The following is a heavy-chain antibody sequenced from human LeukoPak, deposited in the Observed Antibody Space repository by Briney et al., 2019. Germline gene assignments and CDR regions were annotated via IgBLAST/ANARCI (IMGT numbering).Heavy chain of an antibody. J-gene: IGHJ4*02. CDR2: IYTGGTT. CDR1: GFTVTSNH. V-gene: IGHV3-66*01. Sequence: GGSLRLSCAASGFTVTSNHMNWVRQAPGKGLEWVSIIYTGGTTHYADSLKDRFLIFRDDSINTLYHQMNSLRAEDTAVYYCARDSSSYYFDYWGQGTLVTISS. CDR3: ARDSSSYYFDY. D-gene: IGHD6-6*01.